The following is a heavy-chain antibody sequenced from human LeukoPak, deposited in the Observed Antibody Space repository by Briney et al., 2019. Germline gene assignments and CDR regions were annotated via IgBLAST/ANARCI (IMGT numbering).Heavy chain of an antibody. D-gene: IGHD2-8*01. Sequence: SQTLSLTCTVSGGSISSGSYYWSWIRQPAGKGLEWIGRIYASGSTNYNPSLKSRVTISVDTSKNQFSLWLTSVTAADTAVYYCARDLGQMAQPAWFDPWGQGTLVTVSS. CDR1: GGSISSGSYY. J-gene: IGHJ5*02. CDR2: IYASGST. V-gene: IGHV4-61*02. CDR3: ARDLGQMAQPAWFDP.